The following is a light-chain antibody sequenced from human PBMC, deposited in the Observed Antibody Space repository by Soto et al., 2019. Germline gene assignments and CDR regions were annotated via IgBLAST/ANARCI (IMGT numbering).Light chain of an antibody. CDR2: DVS. Sequence: QSALTQPASVSGSPGQSITISCTGTSSEVGGYNYVSWYQEHPGKAPKLMIYDVSNRPSGVSNRFSDSKSGNTASLTIAGLQAEDEADYYCSSYTRDSTYVFGNGNKRTVL. V-gene: IGLV2-14*01. CDR1: SSEVGGYNY. J-gene: IGLJ1*01. CDR3: SSYTRDSTYV.